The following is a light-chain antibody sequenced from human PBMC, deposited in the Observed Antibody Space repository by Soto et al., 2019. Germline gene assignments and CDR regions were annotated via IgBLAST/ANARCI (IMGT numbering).Light chain of an antibody. CDR1: QSLLHSNGYNY. CDR2: WGS. Sequence: DIVMTQSPLSLPVTPGDPASISCRSSQSLLHSNGYNYLDWYLQKPGQSPQLLIYWGSNRASGVPDRFSGSGSGTDVTLKINRVEAEDVGVYFCIQGLHSPPTVSQGTKVEIK. V-gene: IGKV2-28*01. J-gene: IGKJ1*01. CDR3: IQGLHSPPT.